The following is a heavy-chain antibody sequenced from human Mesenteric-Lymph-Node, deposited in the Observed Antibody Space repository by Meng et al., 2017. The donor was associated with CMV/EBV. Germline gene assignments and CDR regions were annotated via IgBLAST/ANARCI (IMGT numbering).Heavy chain of an antibody. CDR1: GVSISSGDYY. D-gene: IGHD3-3*01. Sequence: TVSGVSISSGDYYGSWIRQPPGKGLEWIGYIYYSGSTYYNPSLKSRVTISVDTSKNQFSLKLSSVTAADTAVYYCARKDFWSPFDPWGQGTLVTVSS. CDR2: IYYSGST. CDR3: ARKDFWSPFDP. J-gene: IGHJ5*02. V-gene: IGHV4-30-4*08.